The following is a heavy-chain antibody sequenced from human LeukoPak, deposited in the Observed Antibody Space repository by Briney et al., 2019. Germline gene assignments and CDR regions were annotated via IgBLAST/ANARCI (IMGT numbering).Heavy chain of an antibody. D-gene: IGHD6-6*01. CDR1: GFTFSSYG. CDR2: IRYDGSNK. CDR3: AKDQVAAPPFDY. J-gene: IGHJ4*02. Sequence: GESLKISCAASGFTFSSYGMHWVRQAPGKGLEWVAFIRYDGSNKYYADSVKGRFTISRDNSKNTLYLQMNSLRAEDTAVYYCAKDQVAAPPFDYWGQGTLVTVS. V-gene: IGHV3-30*02.